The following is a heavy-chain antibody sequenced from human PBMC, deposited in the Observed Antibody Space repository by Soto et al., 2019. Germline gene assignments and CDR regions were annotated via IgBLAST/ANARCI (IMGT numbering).Heavy chain of an antibody. J-gene: IGHJ4*01. D-gene: IGHD6-25*01. V-gene: IGHV3-30*18. CDR1: GFTFSSYG. CDR3: AKDLSSVQVPNPPDY. Sequence: PGGSLRLSCAASGFTFSSYGMHWVRQAPGKGLEWVAVISYDGSNKYYADSVKGRFTISRDNSKNTLYLQMNSLRAEDTAMYYCAKDLSSVQVPNPPDYWGHGTLVTVSS. CDR2: ISYDGSNK.